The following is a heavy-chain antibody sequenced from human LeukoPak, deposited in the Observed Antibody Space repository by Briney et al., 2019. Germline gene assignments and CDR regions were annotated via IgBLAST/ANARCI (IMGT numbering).Heavy chain of an antibody. V-gene: IGHV4-31*03. CDR1: GGSISSGGYY. CDR3: ARGSDSGYDSVTFDY. CDR2: IYYSGST. J-gene: IGHJ4*02. D-gene: IGHD5-12*01. Sequence: SQTLSLTCTVSGGSISSGGYYWSWTRQHPGKGLEWIGYIYYSGSTYYNPSLKSRVTISVDTSKNQFSLKLSSVTAADTAVYYCARGSDSGYDSVTFDYWGQGTLVTVSS.